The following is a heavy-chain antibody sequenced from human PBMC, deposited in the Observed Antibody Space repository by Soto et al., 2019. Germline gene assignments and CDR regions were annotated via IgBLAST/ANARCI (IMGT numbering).Heavy chain of an antibody. Sequence: PSETLSLTCTVSGGSIISSSYYFFWIRQRPWNGLEWIGSIYYSGSTYYNPSLKSRVTISVDTSKNQFSLKLSSVTAADTAVYYCARLYGSGSYLYYYYGMDVWGQGTTVTVSS. V-gene: IGHV4-39*01. D-gene: IGHD3-10*01. J-gene: IGHJ6*02. CDR1: GGSIISSSYY. CDR2: IYYSGST. CDR3: ARLYGSGSYLYYYYGMDV.